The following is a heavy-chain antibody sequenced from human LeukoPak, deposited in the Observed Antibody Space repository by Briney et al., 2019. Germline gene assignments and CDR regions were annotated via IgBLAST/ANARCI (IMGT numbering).Heavy chain of an antibody. V-gene: IGHV3-23*01. Sequence: GGSLRLSCAASGFTFRSYAMGWVRQAPGKGLEWVSAISGSGGSTYYADSVKGRFTISRDNSKNTLYLQMNSLRAEDTAVYYCAKDPNYYDSSGYYWGRDWYFDLWGRGTLVTVSS. CDR2: ISGSGGST. J-gene: IGHJ2*01. D-gene: IGHD3-22*01. CDR3: AKDPNYYDSSGYYWGRDWYFDL. CDR1: GFTFRSYA.